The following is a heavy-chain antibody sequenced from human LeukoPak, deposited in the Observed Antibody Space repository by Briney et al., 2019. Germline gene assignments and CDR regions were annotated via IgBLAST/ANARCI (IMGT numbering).Heavy chain of an antibody. Sequence: GESLKISCKGSGYRFTTYWIGWVRQVPGKGLEWMGAIYPGDSDTRYSPSLDGQVTISADKSVSTTYLQWSSLQASDTAMYYCARPSSLYGGTSEDYWGQGTLVTVSS. CDR2: IYPGDSDT. J-gene: IGHJ4*02. V-gene: IGHV5-51*01. CDR3: ARPSSLYGGTSEDY. D-gene: IGHD4-23*01. CDR1: GYRFTTYW.